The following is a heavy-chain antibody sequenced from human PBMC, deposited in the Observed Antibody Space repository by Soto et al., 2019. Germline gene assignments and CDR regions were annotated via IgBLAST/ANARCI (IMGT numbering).Heavy chain of an antibody. CDR3: AKDLLLPLDYCDSSGSRGY. CDR1: GFTFSSYA. CDR2: ISGSGGST. J-gene: IGHJ4*02. Sequence: VGSLRLSGAASGFTFSSYAMSWVRQARGKGLEWVSAISGSGGSTYYADSVKGRFTISRDNSKNTLYLQMNSLRAEDTGVYYCAKDLLLPLDYCDSSGSRGYWGQGTLVTVSS. V-gene: IGHV3-23*01. D-gene: IGHD3-22*01.